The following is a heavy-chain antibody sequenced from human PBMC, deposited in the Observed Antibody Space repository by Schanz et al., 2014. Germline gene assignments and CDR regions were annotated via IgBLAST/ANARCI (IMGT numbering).Heavy chain of an antibody. V-gene: IGHV3-11*01. J-gene: IGHJ6*02. CDR1: GFTFSSYA. CDR2: VSSYDTTV. Sequence: VQLVESGGGLVKPGGSLRVSCAASGFTFSSYAMSWVRQAPGKGLEWISYVSSYDTTVSYADSVKGRFTISRDNAKNSVYLQMNSLRVEDTAVYYCARYGFRKFGVVYGLAVWGQGTTVTVS. CDR3: ARYGFRKFGVVYGLAV. D-gene: IGHD3-3*01.